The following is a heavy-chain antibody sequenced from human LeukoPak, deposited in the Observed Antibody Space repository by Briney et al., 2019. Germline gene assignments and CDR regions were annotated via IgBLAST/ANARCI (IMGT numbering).Heavy chain of an antibody. CDR3: AREGKSEMGSGRSRYTNYYYALDV. D-gene: IGHD6-13*01. Sequence: SETLSLTCAVYGGSFSGYYWSWIRQPPGKGLEWIGEINHSGSTNYNPSLKSRVTISVDTSKNQFSLKLSSVTAADTAVYYCAREGKSEMGSGRSRYTNYYYALDVWGQGTTVTVSS. V-gene: IGHV4-34*01. CDR1: GGSFSGYY. J-gene: IGHJ6*02. CDR2: INHSGST.